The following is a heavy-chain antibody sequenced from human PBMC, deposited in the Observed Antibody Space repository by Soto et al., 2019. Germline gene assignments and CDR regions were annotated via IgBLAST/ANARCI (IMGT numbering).Heavy chain of an antibody. Sequence: VQLLESGGGLVQPGGSLRLSCAASGFTFSSYAMSWVRQAPGKGLEWVSGISGSGGSRYNADSVKGRVTISRDNSKNTRSLKIITLRAEDTAVYYCAKTAGYSSDGIDYWGQGTLVTDSS. CDR1: GFTFSSYA. CDR2: ISGSGGSR. CDR3: AKTAGYSSDGIDY. D-gene: IGHD6-25*01. J-gene: IGHJ4*02. V-gene: IGHV3-23*01.